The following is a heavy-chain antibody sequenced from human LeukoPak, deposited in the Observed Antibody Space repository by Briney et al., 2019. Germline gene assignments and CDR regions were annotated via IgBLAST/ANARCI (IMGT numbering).Heavy chain of an antibody. CDR2: IYYSGST. J-gene: IGHJ4*02. CDR3: ARNIAAAGAFDY. V-gene: IGHV4-59*08. D-gene: IGHD6-13*01. Sequence: SETLSLTCTVSGGSISSYYWSWIRQPPGKGLEWIGYIYYSGSTNYNPSLKSRVTISVDTSKNQFSLKLSSVTAADTAVYYCARNIAAAGAFDYWGQGTLVTVSS. CDR1: GGSISSYY.